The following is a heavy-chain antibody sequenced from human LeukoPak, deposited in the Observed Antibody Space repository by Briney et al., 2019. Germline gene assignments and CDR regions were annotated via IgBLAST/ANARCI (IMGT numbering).Heavy chain of an antibody. J-gene: IGHJ4*02. D-gene: IGHD1-26*01. CDR3: ARRYETFRRGSSSRYFDY. CDR1: GGSISSGDYY. CDR2: IYYSGST. Sequence: PSQTLSLTCTVSGGSISSGDYYWSWIRQPPGKGLEWIGYIYYSGSTYYNPSLKSQVTISVDTSKNQFSLKLSSVTAADTAVYYCARRYETFRRGSSSRYFDYWGQGTLVTVSS. V-gene: IGHV4-30-4*08.